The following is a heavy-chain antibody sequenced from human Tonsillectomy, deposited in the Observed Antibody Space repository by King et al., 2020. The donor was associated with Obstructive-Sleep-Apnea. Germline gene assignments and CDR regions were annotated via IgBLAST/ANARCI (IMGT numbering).Heavy chain of an antibody. D-gene: IGHD3-22*01. CDR2: IDPSDSYT. V-gene: IGHV5-10-1*01. Sequence: QLVQSGAEVKKPGESLRISCVGSGYSFTSYWITWVRQMPGKGLEWMGRIDPSDSYTNSSPSFQGNVSFSADKSVSTAYLQGSSLKASDTAMYYCARLNYDSSGYYRLFDYWGQGTLVTVSS. J-gene: IGHJ4*02. CDR1: GYSFTSYW. CDR3: ARLNYDSSGYYRLFDY.